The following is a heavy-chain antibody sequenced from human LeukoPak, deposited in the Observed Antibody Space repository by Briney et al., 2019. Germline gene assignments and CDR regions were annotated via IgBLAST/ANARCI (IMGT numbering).Heavy chain of an antibody. J-gene: IGHJ4*01. V-gene: IGHV3-74*01. D-gene: IGHD3-3*01. CDR3: VRDGVGTIPSDL. CDR1: GFTFSNYW. CDR2: INPGDGSTT. Sequence: GGSLRLSCAASGFTFSNYWMNWVRQAPGKGLVWVSHINPGDGSTTGYADSVKGRFTVSRDNAKNTLYLQMSSLKDEDTAVYYCVRDGVGTIPSDLWGQGTLVTVSS.